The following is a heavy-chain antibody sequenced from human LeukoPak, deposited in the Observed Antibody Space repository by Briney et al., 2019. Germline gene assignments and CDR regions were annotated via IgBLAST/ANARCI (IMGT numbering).Heavy chain of an antibody. J-gene: IGHJ6*03. CDR1: GFNFNTYW. D-gene: IGHD3-3*01. Sequence: GGSLRLSCAVSGFNFNTYWMTWVRQAPGKGLEWVANIKQDGSEKYYVDSVKGRFTISRDNAKNSLYLQMNSLRAENTAVYYCARDLFRSGYYLYYYYYYMDVWGKGTTVTVSS. CDR3: ARDLFRSGYYLYYYYYYMDV. V-gene: IGHV3-7*01. CDR2: IKQDGSEK.